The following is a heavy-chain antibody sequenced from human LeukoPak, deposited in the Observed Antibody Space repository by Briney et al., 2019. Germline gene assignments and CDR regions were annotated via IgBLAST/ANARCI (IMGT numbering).Heavy chain of an antibody. CDR3: ARDSTTVTTSMGAEYFQH. CDR2: ISYDRSNK. CDR1: GFTFSSYA. V-gene: IGHV3-30-3*01. D-gene: IGHD4-17*01. J-gene: IGHJ1*01. Sequence: GGSLRLSCAASGFTFSSYAMHWVRQAPGKGLEWVAVISYDRSNKYYADSVKGRFTISRDNSKNTLYLQMNSLRAEDTAAYYCARDSTTVTTSMGAEYFQHWGQGTLVTVSS.